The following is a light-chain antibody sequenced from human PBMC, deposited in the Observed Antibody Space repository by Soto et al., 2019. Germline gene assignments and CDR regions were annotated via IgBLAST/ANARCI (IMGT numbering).Light chain of an antibody. CDR2: ENN. V-gene: IGLV1-51*01. Sequence: QSVLTQPPSVSAAPGEKVTISCSGSSSNIRKNYVSWYQQFPGTAPKLLIYENNKRPSGIPDRFSGSKSGTSATLGITGLPTGDEADYYCATWDSSLNAGVFGTGTKLTVL. CDR3: ATWDSSLNAGV. J-gene: IGLJ1*01. CDR1: SSNIRKNY.